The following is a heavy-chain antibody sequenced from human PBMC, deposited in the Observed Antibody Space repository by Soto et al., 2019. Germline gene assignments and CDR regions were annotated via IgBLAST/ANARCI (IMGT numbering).Heavy chain of an antibody. V-gene: IGHV1-8*01. Sequence: QVQLVQSGAEVKKPGASVKVSCKASGYTFTSYDINWVRQATGQGLEWMGWMNPNSGNTGYAQKFQGRVTMTRNTSISTAYMELSSLRSEDTAVYYCARGQGCSSTSCSVYYYYGMDVWGQGTTVSVS. CDR2: MNPNSGNT. D-gene: IGHD2-2*01. CDR3: ARGQGCSSTSCSVYYYYGMDV. J-gene: IGHJ6*02. CDR1: GYTFTSYD.